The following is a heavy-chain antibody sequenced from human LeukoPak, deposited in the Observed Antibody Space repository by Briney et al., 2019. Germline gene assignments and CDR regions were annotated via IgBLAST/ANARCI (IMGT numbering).Heavy chain of an antibody. Sequence: GGSLRLSCAASGFTFSISAMSWVRQAPGKRLEWVSTLSGSGITTYYADSVKGRFTISRDNSKNTLYLQMNSLRAEDTAVYYCAKGIYSSGWSYFDYWGHGTLVTVSS. D-gene: IGHD6-19*01. J-gene: IGHJ4*01. CDR3: AKGIYSSGWSYFDY. V-gene: IGHV3-23*01. CDR1: GFTFSISA. CDR2: LSGSGITT.